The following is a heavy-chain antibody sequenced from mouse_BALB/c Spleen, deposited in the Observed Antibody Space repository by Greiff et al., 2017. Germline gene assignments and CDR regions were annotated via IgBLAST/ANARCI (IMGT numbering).Heavy chain of an antibody. J-gene: IGHJ4*01. CDR2: IWAGGST. CDR1: GFSLTRHG. CDR3: AREGYTYAMDY. Sequence: QVQLKESGPGLVAPSQSLSITCTVSGFSLTRHGVHWVRQPPGKGLEWLGVIWAGGSTNYNSALMSRLSISKDNSKSQVFLKMNSLQTDDTAMYYCAREGYTYAMDYWGQGTSVTVSS. D-gene: IGHD3-2*02. V-gene: IGHV2-9*02.